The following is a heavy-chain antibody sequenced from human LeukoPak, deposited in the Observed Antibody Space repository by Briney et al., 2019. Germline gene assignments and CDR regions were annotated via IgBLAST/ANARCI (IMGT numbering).Heavy chain of an antibody. CDR3: ARARVAAAGTAWFDP. CDR2: ISAYNGNT. D-gene: IGHD6-13*01. Sequence: GASVKVSCKASGYTFTSYGISWVRQAPGQGPEWMGWISAYNGNTNYAQKLQGRVTMTTDTSTSTAYMELRSLRSDDTAVYYCARARVAAAGTAWFDPWGQGTLVTVSS. CDR1: GYTFTSYG. J-gene: IGHJ5*02. V-gene: IGHV1-18*01.